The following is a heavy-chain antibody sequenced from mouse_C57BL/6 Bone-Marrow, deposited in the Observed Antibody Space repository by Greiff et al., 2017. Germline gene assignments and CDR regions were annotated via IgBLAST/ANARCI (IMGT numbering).Heavy chain of an antibody. V-gene: IGHV1-19*01. Sequence: EVQLQESGPVLVKPGASVKMSCKASGYTFTDYYMNWVKQSHGKSLEWIGVINPYNGGTSYNQKFKGKATLTVAKSSSTAYMELNSLTSEDSAVYNCARPFTTVVEWYFDVWGTGTTGTVSS. J-gene: IGHJ1*03. D-gene: IGHD1-1*01. CDR3: ARPFTTVVEWYFDV. CDR2: INPYNGGT. CDR1: GYTFTDYY.